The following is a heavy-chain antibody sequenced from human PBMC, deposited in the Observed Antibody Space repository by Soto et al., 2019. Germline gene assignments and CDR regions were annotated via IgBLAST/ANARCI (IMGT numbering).Heavy chain of an antibody. Sequence: PGGSRRLSCEASGLALSPYWMSWVGKAPGKGLEWVASINQDGSVKHYVDSVRGRFTISRDNAKNSLFLQMNSLSAEDTAVYYCARLTEAVTTFVYWGQGTPVTVSS. CDR2: INQDGSVK. J-gene: IGHJ4*02. CDR1: GLALSPYW. D-gene: IGHD1-1*01. CDR3: ARLTEAVTTFVY. V-gene: IGHV3-7*03.